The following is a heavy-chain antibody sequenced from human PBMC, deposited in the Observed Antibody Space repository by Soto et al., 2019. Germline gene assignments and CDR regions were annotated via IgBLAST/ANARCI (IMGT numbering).Heavy chain of an antibody. CDR3: ARGVGFGYYYYYMDL. CDR1: GDSVTSVSDY. V-gene: IGHV4-61*01. Sequence: QVQLQESGPGLVKPSETLSLTCTVSGDSVTSVSDYWSWIRQPPGKGLGWIGYIYYSGSADYNPSLASRVTISIDTSKNQFSLKLTSVTAADTAVYYCARGVGFGYYYYYMDLWGQGTTVTVSS. J-gene: IGHJ6*02. CDR2: IYYSGSA. D-gene: IGHD3-10*01.